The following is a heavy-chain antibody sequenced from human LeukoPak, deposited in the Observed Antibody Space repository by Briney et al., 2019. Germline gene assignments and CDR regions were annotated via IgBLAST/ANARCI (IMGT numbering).Heavy chain of an antibody. V-gene: IGHV4-39*07. D-gene: IGHD3-22*01. CDR1: GGSISSSSYY. Sequence: SETLSLTCTVSGGSISSSSYYWGWIRQPPGKGLEWIGSIYYSGSTYYNPSLKSRVTISVDTSKNQFSLKLSSVTAADTAVYYCARDTTMIVVGTFDYWGQGTLVTVSS. J-gene: IGHJ4*02. CDR2: IYYSGST. CDR3: ARDTTMIVVGTFDY.